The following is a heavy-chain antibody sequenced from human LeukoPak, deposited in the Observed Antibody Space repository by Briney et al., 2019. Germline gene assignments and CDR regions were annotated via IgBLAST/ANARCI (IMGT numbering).Heavy chain of an antibody. CDR1: GFTFSSYR. CDR2: IGVSGDTK. V-gene: IGHV3-48*01. CDR3: ARDRRGNWFDP. Sequence: GESLRLSCAASGFTFSSYRMNWVRQAPGKGLQWVSFIGVSGDTKFYADSVKGRFTISRDNAKNSLYLQMNSLRAEDTAVYYCARDRRGNWFDPWGQGTLVTVSS. D-gene: IGHD6-6*01. J-gene: IGHJ5*02.